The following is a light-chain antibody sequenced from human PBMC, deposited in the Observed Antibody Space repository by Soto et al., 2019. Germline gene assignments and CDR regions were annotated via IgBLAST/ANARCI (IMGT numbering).Light chain of an antibody. CDR1: QSVSSSY. Sequence: EIVLTQSPGTLSLSPGERATLSCRASQSVSSSYLAWYQQRPGQAPRLVLYGAYSRATGIPDRFSGSGSWTDFTLTISRLEPEDFAVYYCQQYGSSPTWTFGQGTKVDIK. V-gene: IGKV3-20*01. J-gene: IGKJ1*01. CDR3: QQYGSSPTWT. CDR2: GAY.